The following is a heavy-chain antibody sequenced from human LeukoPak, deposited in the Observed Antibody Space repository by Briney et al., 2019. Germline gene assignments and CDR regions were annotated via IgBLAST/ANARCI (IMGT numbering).Heavy chain of an antibody. J-gene: IGHJ4*02. V-gene: IGHV3-7*03. CDR1: GFTFSSYW. Sequence: GGSLRLSCAASGFTFSSYWMNWARQAPGKGLEWVASINHNGNVNYYVDSVKGRFTISRDNSKNTLYLQMSSLRAEDTAIYYCATGLYSSSWSVNYWGQGTLVTVSS. CDR3: ATGLYSSSWSVNY. CDR2: INHNGNVN. D-gene: IGHD6-13*01.